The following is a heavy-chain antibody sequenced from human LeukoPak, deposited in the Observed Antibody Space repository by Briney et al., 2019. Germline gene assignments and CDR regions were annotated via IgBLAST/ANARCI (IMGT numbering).Heavy chain of an antibody. J-gene: IGHJ4*02. D-gene: IGHD6-13*01. CDR2: ITGTSTYI. CDR1: GFTFSIYS. Sequence: GGSLRLSCAASGFTFSIYSMNWVRQAPGKGLEWVSSITGTSTYIYYADSVKGRFTISRDNAKNSLYLQMNSLRAEDTAVYYCASLSSSLLVDYWGQGTLVTVSS. CDR3: ASLSSSLLVDY. V-gene: IGHV3-21*01.